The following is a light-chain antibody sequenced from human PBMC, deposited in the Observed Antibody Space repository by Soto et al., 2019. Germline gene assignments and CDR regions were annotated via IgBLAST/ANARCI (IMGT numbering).Light chain of an antibody. V-gene: IGKV1-27*01. Sequence: DIQMTQSPSSLSASVGDRVTITCRASQGIRNFLAWYQQKPGKVPKLLIYAASTLQSGVPYRFSGSGSGTDFTLAISRLQPEDVATYSCQTYDSAPLTLGGGTKVEIK. J-gene: IGKJ4*01. CDR1: QGIRNF. CDR2: AAS. CDR3: QTYDSAPLT.